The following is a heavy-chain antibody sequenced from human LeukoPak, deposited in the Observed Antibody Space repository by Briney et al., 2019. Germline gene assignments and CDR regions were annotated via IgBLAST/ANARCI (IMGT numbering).Heavy chain of an antibody. CDR1: GGSFSGYY. V-gene: IGHV4-34*01. Sequence: SETLSLTCAVYGGSFSGYYWSWIRQPPGKGLEWIGEINHSGSTNYNPSLKSRVTISVDTSKNQFSLKLSSVTAADTAVYYCARGRGAVFGLQTPYYYGMDVWGQGTTVTVSS. D-gene: IGHD3-10*02. J-gene: IGHJ6*02. CDR2: INHSGST. CDR3: ARGRGAVFGLQTPYYYGMDV.